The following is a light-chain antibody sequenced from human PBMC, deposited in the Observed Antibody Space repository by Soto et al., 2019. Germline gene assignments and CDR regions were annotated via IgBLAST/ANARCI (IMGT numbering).Light chain of an antibody. CDR3: QQYENLPT. CDR2: DAS. J-gene: IGKJ5*01. V-gene: IGKV1-33*01. CDR1: QNINNY. Sequence: DIHITHSPSSLSSSVVYIFTITCQASQNINNYLNWYQQKPGRAPKLLIYDASNLEAGVPSRFRGSGSGTDFTFTISRLQPEDIATYYCQQYENLPTFGQGTRLEIK.